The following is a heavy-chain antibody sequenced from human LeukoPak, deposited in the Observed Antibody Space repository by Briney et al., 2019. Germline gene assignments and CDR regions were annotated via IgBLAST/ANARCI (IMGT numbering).Heavy chain of an antibody. V-gene: IGHV3-23*01. CDR1: GFTFSSYA. CDR3: AKNLHDFWSGYTFDY. D-gene: IGHD3-3*01. CDR2: ISGSGGST. Sequence: GGSLRLSCAASGFTFSSYAMSWVRQAPGKGLEWVSAISGSGGSTYYADSVKGRFTISRDNSKNTLYLQMNSLRAEDTAVYYCAKNLHDFWSGYTFDYWRQGTLVTVSS. J-gene: IGHJ4*02.